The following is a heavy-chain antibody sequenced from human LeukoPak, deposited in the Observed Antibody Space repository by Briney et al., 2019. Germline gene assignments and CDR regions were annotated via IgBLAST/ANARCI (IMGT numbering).Heavy chain of an antibody. CDR3: AKGGSYFSGFDY. CDR1: GGSFSGYY. CDR2: IYYSGST. D-gene: IGHD1-26*01. V-gene: IGHV4-59*01. Sequence: SETLSLTCAVYGGSFSGYYWSWIRQPPGKGLEWIGYIYYSGSTNYNPSLKSRVTISVDTSKNQFSLKLSSVTAADTAVYYCAKGGSYFSGFDYWGQGTLVTVSS. J-gene: IGHJ4*02.